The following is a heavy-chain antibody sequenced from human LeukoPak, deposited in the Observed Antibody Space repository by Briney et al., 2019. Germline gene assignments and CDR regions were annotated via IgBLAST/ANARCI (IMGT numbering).Heavy chain of an antibody. CDR3: ARAYYYDSSGYYYTWFDP. CDR1: GGSFSGYY. V-gene: IGHV4-34*01. D-gene: IGHD3-22*01. J-gene: IGHJ5*02. Sequence: SETLSLTCAVYGGSFSGYYWSWIRQPPGKGLEWIGEINHSGSTNYNPSLKSRVTISVDTSKNQFSLKLSSVTAADTAVYYCARAYYYDSSGYYYTWFDPWGQGTLVTVSS. CDR2: INHSGST.